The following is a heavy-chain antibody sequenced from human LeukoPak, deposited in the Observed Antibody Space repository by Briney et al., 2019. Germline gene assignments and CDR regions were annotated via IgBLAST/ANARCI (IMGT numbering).Heavy chain of an antibody. CDR1: GFIFSNYG. V-gene: IGHV3-21*05. D-gene: IGHD4-23*01. CDR2: ISSSGSDI. Sequence: GGSLKLSCGASGFIFSNYGMHWVRQAPGKGLEGVSYISSSGSDIYYADSVKGRFTISRDNAKNSLYLHMNSLRAEDTAVYYCARDYGGSSPFDYWGQGTLVTVSS. J-gene: IGHJ4*02. CDR3: ARDYGGSSPFDY.